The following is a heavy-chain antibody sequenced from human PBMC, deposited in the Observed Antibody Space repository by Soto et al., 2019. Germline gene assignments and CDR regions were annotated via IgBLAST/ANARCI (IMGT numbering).Heavy chain of an antibody. J-gene: IGHJ4*02. Sequence: NPSETLSLTCTVSGGSISSSSYYWGWIRQPPGKGLEWIGSIYYSGSTYYNPSLKSRVTISVDTSKNQFSLKLSSVTAADTAVYYCARRTSPQHSSSNFDYWGQGTLVTVSS. V-gene: IGHV4-39*01. CDR3: ARRTSPQHSSSNFDY. CDR2: IYYSGST. CDR1: GGSISSSSYY. D-gene: IGHD1-26*01.